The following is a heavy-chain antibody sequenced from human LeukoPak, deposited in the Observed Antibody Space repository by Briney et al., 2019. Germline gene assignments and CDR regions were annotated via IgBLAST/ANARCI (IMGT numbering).Heavy chain of an antibody. D-gene: IGHD2-2*02. CDR3: ATLGYCSSTSCYTFDY. J-gene: IGHJ4*02. CDR2: INPNSGGT. CDR1: GYTLTSYG. V-gene: IGHV1-2*02. Sequence: ASVKVSCEASGYTLTSYGINWMRQAPGQGLEWMGWINPNSGGTNYAQKFQGRVTMTRDTSISTAYMELSRLRSDDTAVYYCATLGYCSSTSCYTFDYWGQGTLVTVSS.